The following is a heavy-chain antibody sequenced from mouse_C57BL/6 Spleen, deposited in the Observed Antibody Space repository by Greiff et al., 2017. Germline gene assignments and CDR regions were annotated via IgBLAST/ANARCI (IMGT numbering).Heavy chain of an antibody. V-gene: IGHV1-78*01. CDR1: GYTFTDHT. J-gene: IGHJ2*01. Sequence: VQLQQSDAELVKPGASVKISCKVSGYTFTDHTIHWMKQRPEQGLEWIGYIYPRDGSTKYNEKFKGKATLNADKASSTAYMPLNSRTSEDSAVYFCARDYYYCSFPHFDYWGQGTTLTVSS. CDR3: ARDYYYCSFPHFDY. CDR2: IYPRDGST. D-gene: IGHD1-1*01.